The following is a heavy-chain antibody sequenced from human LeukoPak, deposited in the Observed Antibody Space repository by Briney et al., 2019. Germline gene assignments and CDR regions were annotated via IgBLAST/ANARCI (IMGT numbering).Heavy chain of an antibody. V-gene: IGHV3-30*18. CDR3: AKDRWEDY. CDR2: ISYDGSNK. Sequence: GRSLRLSCAASGFTFSSYGMQWVRQAPGKGVEWVAVISYDGSNKYYADSVKGRFTISRDNSKNTLYLQMNSLRAEDTAVYYCAKDRWEDYWGQGTLVTVSS. D-gene: IGHD1-26*01. CDR1: GFTFSSYG. J-gene: IGHJ4*02.